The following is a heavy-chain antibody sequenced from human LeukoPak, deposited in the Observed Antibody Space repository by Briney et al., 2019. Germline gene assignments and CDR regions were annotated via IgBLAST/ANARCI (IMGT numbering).Heavy chain of an antibody. D-gene: IGHD2-2*03. V-gene: IGHV4-34*01. Sequence: SETLSLTCAVYGGSFSGYYWSWIRQPPGKGLEWIGEINHSGSTNYNPSLKSRVTISVDTSKNQFSLKLSSVTAADTAVYYCARDGYPFDLWGRGILVTVSS. CDR3: ARDGYPFDL. CDR2: INHSGST. CDR1: GGSFSGYY. J-gene: IGHJ2*01.